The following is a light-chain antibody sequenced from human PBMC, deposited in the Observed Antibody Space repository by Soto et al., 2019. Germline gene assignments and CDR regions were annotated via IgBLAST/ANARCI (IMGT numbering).Light chain of an antibody. J-gene: IGKJ5*01. V-gene: IGKV3-11*01. CDR1: QSVSSY. CDR3: QQRHNWPIT. Sequence: EIVLTQSPATLSLSPWERATLSCRASQSVSSYLAWYQQKPGQAPRLLIYDASNRATGIPARFSGSGSGTDFTLTISSLEPADLGVYYCQQRHNWPITFGQGTRLEIK. CDR2: DAS.